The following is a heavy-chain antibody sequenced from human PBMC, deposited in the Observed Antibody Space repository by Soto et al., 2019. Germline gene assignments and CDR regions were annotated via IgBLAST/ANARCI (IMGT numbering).Heavy chain of an antibody. Sequence: QVQLVESGGGVAQPGRSLRLSCAVSGFTFSDYGMHWVRQAPGKGLEWVAVVSYDGSYKYYADYVKGRFTVSRDLSGNTLFLQMNSLRLEDTAVDFCAKEMYPRTVLDSSSPWGDYWGQGTLVAVSS. D-gene: IGHD6-6*01. J-gene: IGHJ4*02. CDR2: VSYDGSYK. CDR1: GFTFSDYG. CDR3: AKEMYPRTVLDSSSPWGDY. V-gene: IGHV3-30*18.